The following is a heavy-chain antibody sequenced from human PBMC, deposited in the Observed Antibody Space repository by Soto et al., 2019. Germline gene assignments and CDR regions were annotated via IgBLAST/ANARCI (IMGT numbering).Heavy chain of an antibody. Sequence: QVQLVESGGGVVQPGSSLRLSCAASGFTFSSYGMHWVRQAPGKGLEGVAVIWYDGSNKYYADSVKGRFTISRDNSKNTLCLQMNNPGAADTAVYYCAREEGYASSGYYSHWGQVTLDAVAS. CDR3: AREEGYASSGYYSH. CDR1: GFTFSSYG. CDR2: IWYDGSNK. V-gene: IGHV3-33*01. D-gene: IGHD3-22*01. J-gene: IGHJ4*02.